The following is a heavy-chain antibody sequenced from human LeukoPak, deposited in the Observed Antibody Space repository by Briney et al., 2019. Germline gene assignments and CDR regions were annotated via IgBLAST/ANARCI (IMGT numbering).Heavy chain of an antibody. V-gene: IGHV4-59*08. J-gene: IGHJ3*02. Sequence: LETLSLTCTVSGGSISSYYWSWIRQPPGKGLEWIGYIYHSGSTNYNPSLQSRVTISVDTSENQFSLKLRSLTAADTAVYYCARQPFDAFDIWGQGTMVTVSS. CDR2: IYHSGST. CDR3: ARQPFDAFDI. CDR1: GGSISSYY.